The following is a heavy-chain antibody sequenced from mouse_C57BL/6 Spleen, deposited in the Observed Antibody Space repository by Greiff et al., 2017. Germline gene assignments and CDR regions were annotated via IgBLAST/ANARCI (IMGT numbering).Heavy chain of an antibody. CDR2: INPSDSYT. CDR3: AMKGLPEFAY. CDR1: GYTFTSYW. D-gene: IGHD2-10*01. J-gene: IGHJ3*01. V-gene: IGHV1-74*01. Sequence: VQLQQPGAELVKPGASVKVSCKASGYTFTSYWMHWVKQRPGQGLEWIGRINPSDSYTNYNQKFKGKATLTVDKSSSTAYMQLSSLTSADSAVYYCAMKGLPEFAYWGQGTLVTVSA.